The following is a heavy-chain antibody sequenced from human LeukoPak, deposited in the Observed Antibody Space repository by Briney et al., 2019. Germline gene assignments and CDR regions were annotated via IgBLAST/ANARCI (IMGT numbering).Heavy chain of an antibody. Sequence: PGGSLRLSCAASGFTFSSYAMSWVRQAPGKGLEWVSAISGSGGSTYYADSVKGRFTISRDNSKNTLYLQMNSLRAEDTAVYYCATLWGSYRRHHYYFDYWGQGTLVTVSS. CDR3: ATLWGSYRRHHYYFDY. V-gene: IGHV3-23*01. J-gene: IGHJ4*02. CDR2: ISGSGGST. CDR1: GFTFSSYA. D-gene: IGHD3-16*02.